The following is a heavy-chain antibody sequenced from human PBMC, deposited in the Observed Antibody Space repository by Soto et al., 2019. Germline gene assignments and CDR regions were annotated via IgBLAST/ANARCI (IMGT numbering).Heavy chain of an antibody. J-gene: IGHJ4*02. CDR1: GFTFDDYA. D-gene: IGHD6-13*01. CDR3: AKDIGLAAAGPFDY. V-gene: IGHV3-9*01. Sequence: EVQLVESGGGLVQPGRSLRLSCAASGFTFDDYAMHWVRQAPGKGLEWVSGISWNSGSIGYADSVKGRFTISRDNAKNSLDLQMNSLRAEDTALYYCAKDIGLAAAGPFDYWGQGTLVTVSS. CDR2: ISWNSGSI.